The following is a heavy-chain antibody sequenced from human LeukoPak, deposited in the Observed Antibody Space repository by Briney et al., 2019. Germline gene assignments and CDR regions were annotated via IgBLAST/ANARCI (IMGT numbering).Heavy chain of an antibody. J-gene: IGHJ3*02. CDR2: ISSSSSYI. Sequence: PGGSLRLSFAASGFTFSSYSMNWVRQAPGKGLEWVSSISSSSSYIYYADSVKGRFTISRDNAKNSLYLQMNSLRAEDTAVYYCAIEPPSLRGGDAFDIWGQGTMVTVSS. CDR3: AIEPPSLRGGDAFDI. V-gene: IGHV3-21*01. CDR1: GFTFSSYS. D-gene: IGHD4-17*01.